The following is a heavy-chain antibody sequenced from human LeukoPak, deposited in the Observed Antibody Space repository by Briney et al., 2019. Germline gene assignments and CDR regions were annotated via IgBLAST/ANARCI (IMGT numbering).Heavy chain of an antibody. J-gene: IGHJ2*01. V-gene: IGHV4-59*01. CDR1: GASISRFY. Sequence: PSETLSLTCTVSGASISRFYWTWIRQPPGKGLEWIGNIYYSGSTDYNPSLKSRVTISVDTSKNHLSLRLSSVTAADTAVYYCARDKGPYWYFDLWGRGILVTVSS. CDR2: IYYSGST. CDR3: ARDKGPYWYFDL.